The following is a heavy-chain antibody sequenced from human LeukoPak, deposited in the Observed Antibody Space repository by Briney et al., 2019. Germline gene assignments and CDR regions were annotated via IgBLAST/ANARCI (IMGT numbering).Heavy chain of an antibody. CDR3: AKDLYSSSWYYFDY. CDR1: GYTFTGYY. J-gene: IGHJ4*02. V-gene: IGHV1-2*02. CDR2: INPNSGGT. Sequence: ASVKVSCKASGYTFTGYYMHWVRQAPGQGLEWMGWINPNSGGTNYAQKFQGRVTMTRDTSISTAYMELSRLRSDDTALYYCAKDLYSSSWYYFDYWGQGTLVTVSS. D-gene: IGHD6-13*01.